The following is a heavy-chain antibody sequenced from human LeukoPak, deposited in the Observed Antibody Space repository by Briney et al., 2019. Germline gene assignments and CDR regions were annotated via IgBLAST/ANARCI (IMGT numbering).Heavy chain of an antibody. CDR1: GFTSSSYA. CDR2: ISGSGGST. D-gene: IGHD1-26*01. J-gene: IGHJ5*02. CDR3: AKDSDSGSYLNWFDP. V-gene: IGHV3-23*01. Sequence: GGSLRLSCAASGFTSSSYAMSWVRQAPGKGLEWVSAISGSGGSTYYADSVKGRFTISRDNSKNTLYLQMNSLRAEDTAVYYCAKDSDSGSYLNWFDPWGQGTLVTVSS.